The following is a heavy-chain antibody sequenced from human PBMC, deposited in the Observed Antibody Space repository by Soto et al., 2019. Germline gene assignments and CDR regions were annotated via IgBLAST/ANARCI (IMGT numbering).Heavy chain of an antibody. CDR2: IIPIFGTA. Sequence: QVQLVQFGAEVKKPGSSVKVSCKASGGTFSSYAISWVRQAPGQGLEWMGGIIPIFGTANYAQKFQGRVTITADESTSTAYMELSSLRSEDTAVYYCARDRYYYGSGIRYYYGMDVWGQGTTVTVSS. V-gene: IGHV1-69*01. CDR1: GGTFSSYA. D-gene: IGHD3-10*01. CDR3: ARDRYYYGSGIRYYYGMDV. J-gene: IGHJ6*02.